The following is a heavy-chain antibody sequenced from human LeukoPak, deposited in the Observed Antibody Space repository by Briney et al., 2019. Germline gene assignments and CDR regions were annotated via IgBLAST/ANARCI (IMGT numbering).Heavy chain of an antibody. V-gene: IGHV3-21*01. CDR3: ARTIYYYDSSGYYEGYYYYYYMDV. J-gene: IGHJ6*03. CDR2: ISSSSSYI. CDR1: GFTFSTYW. D-gene: IGHD3-22*01. Sequence: GGSLRLSCAASGFTFSTYWMNWVRQAPGKGLEWVSSISSSSSYIYYADSVKGRFTISRDNAKNSLYLQMNSLRAEDTAVYYCARTIYYYDSSGYYEGYYYYYYMDVWGKGTTVTVSS.